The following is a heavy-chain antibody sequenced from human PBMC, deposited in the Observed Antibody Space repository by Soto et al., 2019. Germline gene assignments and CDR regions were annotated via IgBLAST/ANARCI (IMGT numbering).Heavy chain of an antibody. CDR2: ISYDGSNQ. V-gene: IGHV3-30*18. J-gene: IGHJ4*02. CDR1: VFTFNIYG. CDR3: AKDQASGQGSFDS. Sequence: PGGSLRISGAASVFTFNIYGMHWVRQAPDKGLEWVALISYDGSNQYYADSVKGRFTISRDNSKNTLFLQMNSLRADDTAVYYCAKDQASGQGSFDSWGQGTLVTVSS.